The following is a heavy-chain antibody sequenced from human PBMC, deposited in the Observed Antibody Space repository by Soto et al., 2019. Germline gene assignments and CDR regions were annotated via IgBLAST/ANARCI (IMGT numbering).Heavy chain of an antibody. J-gene: IGHJ6*02. Sequence: QMQLVQSGAEVKKTGSSVKVSCKASGYTFTYRYLHWVRQAPGQALEWMGWITPFNGNTKYAQKFKARVTITRDTSMSTAYMELSSLRSDDTAMYYCARPSYYGSGNYLDYGMDVWGQGTTVTVSS. CDR1: GYTFTYRY. V-gene: IGHV1-45*02. CDR2: ITPFNGNT. D-gene: IGHD3-10*01. CDR3: ARPSYYGSGNYLDYGMDV.